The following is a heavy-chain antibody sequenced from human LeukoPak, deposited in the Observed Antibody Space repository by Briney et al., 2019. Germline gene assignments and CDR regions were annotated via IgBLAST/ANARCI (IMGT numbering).Heavy chain of an antibody. J-gene: IGHJ4*02. CDR2: INHRGST. CDR1: GGSFSGYY. V-gene: IGHV4-34*01. Sequence: KPSETLSLTCAVYGGSFSGYYWSWIRQPPGKGLEWIGEINHRGSTNYNPSLKSRVTISVDTSKNQFSLKLSSVTAADTAVYYCARGVAYYYDSSGYSYFDCWGQGTLVIVSS. D-gene: IGHD3-22*01. CDR3: ARGVAYYYDSSGYSYFDC.